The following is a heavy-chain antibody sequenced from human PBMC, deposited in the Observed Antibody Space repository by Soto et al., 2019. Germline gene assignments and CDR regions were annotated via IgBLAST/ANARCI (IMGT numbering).Heavy chain of an antibody. CDR1: GFTFSDHF. V-gene: IGHV3-72*01. CDR3: TSPHRSSSDWYYY. D-gene: IGHD6-19*01. Sequence: EVQLVESGGGLVQPGGSLRLSCAASGFTFSDHFMEWVRQAPGKGLEWVGRARHKAGHYITEYAASVKGRFTISRDESKNSLFLQINSLETEDTSLYYCTSPHRSSSDWYYYWGQGTLVNVSS. CDR2: ARHKAGHYIT. J-gene: IGHJ4*02.